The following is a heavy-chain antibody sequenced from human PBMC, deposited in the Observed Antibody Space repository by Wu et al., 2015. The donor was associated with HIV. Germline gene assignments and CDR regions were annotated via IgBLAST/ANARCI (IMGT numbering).Heavy chain of an antibody. Sequence: QVQLVQSGTEVRRPGASVRVSCKTSGYSFTAYYMHWVRQAPGQGAGVDGMGSTLXVVAQTTAQKFQGRVTMTRDTSISTAYMDINRLRSDDTAVYYCATGYCGGTTCYSAAFDSVGPGDNGHRRLQ. CDR2: STLXVVA. D-gene: IGHD2-2*01. CDR3: ATGYCGGTTCYSAAFDS. J-gene: IGHJ3*01. CDR1: GYSFTAYY. V-gene: IGHV1-2*02.